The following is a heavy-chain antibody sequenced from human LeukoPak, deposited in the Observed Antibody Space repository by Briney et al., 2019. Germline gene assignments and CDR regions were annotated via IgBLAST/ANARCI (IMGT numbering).Heavy chain of an antibody. V-gene: IGHV4-39*01. D-gene: IGHD4-23*01. CDR1: GGSISSSSYY. J-gene: IGHJ4*02. CDR2: IYYSGST. Sequence: SETLSLTCTVSGGSISSSSYYWGWIRQPPGKGLEWFGSIYYSGSTYYNPSLKSRVTISVDTSKNQFSLKLSSVTAADTAVYYCARGAYGGNSVDYWGQGTLVTVSS. CDR3: ARGAYGGNSVDY.